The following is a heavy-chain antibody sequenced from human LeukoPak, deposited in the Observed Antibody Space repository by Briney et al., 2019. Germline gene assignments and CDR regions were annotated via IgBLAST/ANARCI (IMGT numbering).Heavy chain of an antibody. CDR1: GGSLHRSF. CDR3: GRRPAVDGPIDD. V-gene: IGHV4-59*01. J-gene: IGHJ4*02. Sequence: SETLSLTCVVSGGSLHRSFWTWVRQPPGRGLEWIGRIYSSGTTDYSPSLKSRLTISIDTSKNQFSLRLASVTAADTAVYYCGRRPAVDGPIDDWGQGILVAVSS. D-gene: IGHD3/OR15-3a*01. CDR2: IYSSGTT.